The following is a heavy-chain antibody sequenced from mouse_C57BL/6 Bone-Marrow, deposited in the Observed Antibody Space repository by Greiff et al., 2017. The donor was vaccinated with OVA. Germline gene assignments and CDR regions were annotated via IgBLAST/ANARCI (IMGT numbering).Heavy chain of an antibody. CDR1: GFSLTSYG. Sequence: QVQLQQSGPGLVQPSQSLSITCTVSGFSLTSYGVHWVRQSPGKGLEWLGVIWRGGSTDYNAAFISRLSISKDNSKSQVFFKMNSLQADDTAIYYCARGGFAYWGQGTLVTVSA. CDR2: IWRGGST. CDR3: ARGGFAY. V-gene: IGHV2-2*01. J-gene: IGHJ3*01.